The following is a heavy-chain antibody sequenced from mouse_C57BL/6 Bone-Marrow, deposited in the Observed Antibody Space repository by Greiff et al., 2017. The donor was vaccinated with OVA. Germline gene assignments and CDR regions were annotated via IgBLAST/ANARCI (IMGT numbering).Heavy chain of an antibody. D-gene: IGHD1-2*01. Sequence: VQLKESEGGLVQPGSSMKLSCTASGFTFSDYYMAWVRQVPEKGLEWVANINYDGSSTYYLDSLKSRFIISRDNAKNILYLQMSSLKSEDTATYYCARDRLGYYAMDYWGQGTSVTVSS. J-gene: IGHJ4*01. V-gene: IGHV5-16*01. CDR1: GFTFSDYY. CDR3: ARDRLGYYAMDY. CDR2: INYDGSST.